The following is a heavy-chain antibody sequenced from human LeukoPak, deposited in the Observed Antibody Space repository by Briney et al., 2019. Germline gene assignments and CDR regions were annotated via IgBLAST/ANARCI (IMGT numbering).Heavy chain of an antibody. CDR3: ARSDYHNSGSHTVFDAFDI. V-gene: IGHV4-59*01. CDR1: GGSISSYY. CDR2: IYYSGST. D-gene: IGHD3-10*01. Sequence: SETLSLTCTVSGGSISSYYWSWIRQPPGKGLEWIGYIYYSGSTNYNPSLKSQVTISVDKSKNQFSLKLSFVTAADTAMYYCARSDYHNSGSHTVFDAFDIWGQGTRVTVS. J-gene: IGHJ3*02.